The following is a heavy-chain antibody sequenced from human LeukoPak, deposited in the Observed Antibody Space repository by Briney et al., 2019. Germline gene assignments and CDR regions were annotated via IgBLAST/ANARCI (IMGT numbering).Heavy chain of an antibody. CDR3: ARGRKYSSRWLNYYYYMDV. J-gene: IGHJ6*03. V-gene: IGHV4-34*01. Sequence: SETLSLTCAVYGGSFSGYYWSWIRQPPGKGLEWIGEINHSGSTNYNPSLKSRVTISVDTSKNQFSLKLSSVTAADTAVYYCARGRKYSSRWLNYYYYMDVWGKGTTVTVSS. CDR1: GGSFSGYY. CDR2: INHSGST. D-gene: IGHD6-13*01.